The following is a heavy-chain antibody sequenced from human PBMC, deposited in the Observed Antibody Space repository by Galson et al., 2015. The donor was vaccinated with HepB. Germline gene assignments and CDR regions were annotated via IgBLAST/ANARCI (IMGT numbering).Heavy chain of an antibody. D-gene: IGHD5-18*01. CDR3: ARRGYTYGYIAY. V-gene: IGHV1-46*01. CDR2: INPSDGGT. CDR1: GYTFSSYY. Sequence: SVKVSCKASGYTFSSYYVHWVRQAPGQGLEWMGVINPSDGGTIYAQKFQGRVTMTRDTSTSTLYMELSSLRSEDTAVYYCARRGYTYGYIAYWGQGTLVTVSS. J-gene: IGHJ4*02.